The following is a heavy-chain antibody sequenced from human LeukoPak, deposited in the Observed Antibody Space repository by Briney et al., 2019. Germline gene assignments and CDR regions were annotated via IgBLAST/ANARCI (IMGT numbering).Heavy chain of an antibody. CDR3: AKPLMYYYDSSGYYFPFDS. D-gene: IGHD3-22*01. J-gene: IGHJ4*02. CDR1: GLTFSDYA. CDR2: ISGSGGDT. Sequence: PGGSLRLSCAASGLTFSDYAMRWVRQAPGKGLEWVSTISGSGGDTYYADSVKGRFTISRENSKNTLYPQMNSLRAEDTAVYYCAKPLMYYYDSSGYYFPFDSWGQGTLVTVSS. V-gene: IGHV3-23*01.